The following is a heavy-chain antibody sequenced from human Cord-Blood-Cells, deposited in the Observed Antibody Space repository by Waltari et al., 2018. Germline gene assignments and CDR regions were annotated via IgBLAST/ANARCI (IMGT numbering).Heavy chain of an antibody. J-gene: IGHJ3*02. D-gene: IGHD3-9*01. CDR3: TRSYDILTGYYAFDI. CDR2: IRSKANSYAT. CDR1: GFTFSGSA. V-gene: IGHV3-73*02. Sequence: EVQLVESGGGLVQPGGSLKLSCAASGFTFSGSAMYWVRRASGKGVEWVGRIRSKANSYATAYAASVKGRFTISRDDSKNTAYLQMNSLKTEDTAVYYCTRSYDILTGYYAFDIWGQGTMVTVSS.